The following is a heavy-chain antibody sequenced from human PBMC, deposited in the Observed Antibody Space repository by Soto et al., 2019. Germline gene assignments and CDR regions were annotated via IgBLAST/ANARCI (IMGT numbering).Heavy chain of an antibody. J-gene: IGHJ2*01. CDR2: ISASGSSP. CDR3: AKTIVRGSRYWYFDL. Sequence: DVQLLGSGGDLVQPGGSLRLSCAASGFTFSSYAMTWVRQTPGKGLEWVSGISASGSSPYYADSVKGRFTISRDNSQSTLYLQMNSLRAEDTPVYYCAKTIVRGSRYWYFDLWGRGSLVAVSS. V-gene: IGHV3-23*01. D-gene: IGHD5-12*01. CDR1: GFTFSSYA.